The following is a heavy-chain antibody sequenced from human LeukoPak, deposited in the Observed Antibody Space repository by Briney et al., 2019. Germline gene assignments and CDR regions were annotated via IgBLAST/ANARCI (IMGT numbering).Heavy chain of an antibody. CDR2: INPNSGGT. CDR1: GYTFTGYY. V-gene: IGHV1-2*02. J-gene: IGHJ6*04. CDR3: ASLSIAVAGWDYYYYGMDV. D-gene: IGHD6-19*01. Sequence: ASVKVSCEASGYTFTGYYMHWVRQAPGQGLEWMGWINPNSGGTNYAQKFQGRVTMTRDTSISTAYMELSRLRSDDTAVYYCASLSIAVAGWDYYYYGMDVWGKGTTVTVSS.